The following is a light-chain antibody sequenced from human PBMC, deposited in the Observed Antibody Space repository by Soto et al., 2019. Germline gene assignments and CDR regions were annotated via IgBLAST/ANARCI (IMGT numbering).Light chain of an antibody. CDR1: SSDVGGYNY. V-gene: IGLV2-14*01. Sequence: QSALTQPASVSGSPGQSITISCTGTSSDVGGYNYVSWYQQHPGKAPKLMIYEVANRPSGVPNRFSGSKSGNTASLTISGLQAEDEADYYCNSYTSSSTVVFGGGTKLTVL. CDR3: NSYTSSSTVV. J-gene: IGLJ3*02. CDR2: EVA.